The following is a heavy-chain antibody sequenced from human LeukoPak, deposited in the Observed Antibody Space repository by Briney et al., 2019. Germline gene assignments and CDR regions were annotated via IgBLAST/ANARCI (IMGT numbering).Heavy chain of an antibody. CDR2: IYYSGGT. V-gene: IGHV4-59*01. CDR3: ARKGSSGWYFDF. CDR1: GGSISSYS. D-gene: IGHD6-19*01. Sequence: PSETLSLTCTVSGGSISSYSWTWIRQPPGKGLEWIGYIYYSGGTNYNPSLKSRVTISVDTSKNQFSLKLSSVTAADTAVYYCARKGSSGWYFDFWGQGTLSPSPQ. J-gene: IGHJ4*02.